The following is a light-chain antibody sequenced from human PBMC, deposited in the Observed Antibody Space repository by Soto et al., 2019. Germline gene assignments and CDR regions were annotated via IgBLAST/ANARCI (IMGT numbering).Light chain of an antibody. V-gene: IGKV3-15*01. CDR1: QSVSGN. J-gene: IGKJ1*01. Sequence: EIVMTQSPATLSVSPGERATLSCRASQSVSGNLAWYQQKPDQAPRLLIYGASTRATGIPARFSGSGSGTEFTLIISSPQPDDFATYYCQQYDSYPWTFGQGTKVDIK. CDR3: QQYDSYPWT. CDR2: GAS.